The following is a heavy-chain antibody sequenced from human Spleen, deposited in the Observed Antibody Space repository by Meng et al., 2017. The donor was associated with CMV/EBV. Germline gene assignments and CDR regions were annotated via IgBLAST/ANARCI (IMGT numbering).Heavy chain of an antibody. CDR1: GFTFRSYW. D-gene: IGHD4-11*01. CDR3: ARRSRWQDYNKYMGIYYYYYGMDV. V-gene: IGHV3-7*01. J-gene: IGHJ6*02. CDR2: INQDGTEK. Sequence: GESLKISCAASGFTFRSYWMTWVRQAPGKGLEWVASINQDGTEKNHVDSVKGRFTISRDNAENSLYLRMNSLRAADTAVYYCARRSRWQDYNKYMGIYYYYYGMDVWGQGTTVTVSS.